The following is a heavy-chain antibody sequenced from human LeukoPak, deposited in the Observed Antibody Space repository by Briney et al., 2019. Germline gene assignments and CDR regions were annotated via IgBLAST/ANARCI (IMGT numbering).Heavy chain of an antibody. J-gene: IGHJ4*02. V-gene: IGHV3-23*01. CDR1: GFTFSSYA. CDR2: ISGSGGST. Sequence: GGSLRLSCAASGFTFSSYAMSWVRQAPGKGLEWVSAISGSGGSTYYADSVKGRFTISRDNSKNTLYLQMNSLRAEDTAVYYCAKDADSSGYYFPGYFDHWGQGTLVTVSS. CDR3: AKDADSSGYYFPGYFDH. D-gene: IGHD3-22*01.